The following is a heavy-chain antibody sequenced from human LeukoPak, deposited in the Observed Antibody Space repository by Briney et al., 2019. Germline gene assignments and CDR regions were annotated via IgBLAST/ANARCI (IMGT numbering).Heavy chain of an antibody. CDR2: INHSGST. D-gene: IGHD6-13*01. CDR3: ARGLAAAGTGTLDY. Sequence: SENLSLTCAVYGGSFSGYYWSWIRQPPGKGLEWIGEINHSGSTNYNPSLKSRVTISVDTSKNQFSLKLSSVTAADTAVYYCARGLAAAGTGTLDYWGQGTLVAVSS. CDR1: GGSFSGYY. J-gene: IGHJ4*02. V-gene: IGHV4-34*01.